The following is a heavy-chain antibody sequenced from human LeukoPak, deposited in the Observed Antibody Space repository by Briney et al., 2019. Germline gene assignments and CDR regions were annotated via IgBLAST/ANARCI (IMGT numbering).Heavy chain of an antibody. V-gene: IGHV4-59*08. D-gene: IGHD3-10*01. Sequence: SETLSLTCTVSGGSLTTHYWAWIRQPPGKGLEWIGFVSKTGNTNYNPSLKSRATISVDTSKNTFSLELSSVTAADTAVYFCARRGVPSKFYYFDSWGQGTLVTVSS. J-gene: IGHJ4*02. CDR3: ARRGVPSKFYYFDS. CDR2: VSKTGNT. CDR1: GGSLTTHY.